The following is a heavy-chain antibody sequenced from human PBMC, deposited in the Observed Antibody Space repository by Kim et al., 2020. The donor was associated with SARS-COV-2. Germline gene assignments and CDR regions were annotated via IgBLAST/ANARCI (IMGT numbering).Heavy chain of an antibody. CDR1: GGSFSNYA. CDR2: IIPIFRKV. CDR3: ARSWGGYYGMDV. Sequence: SVKVSCKASGGSFSNYAISWVRQAPGQGLEWMGGIIPIFRKVNYAQKFQGRVTIIADESTATVYMDLTSLRSEDTAIYYCARSWGGYYGMDVWGQGTTVTVSS. D-gene: IGHD3-16*01. V-gene: IGHV1-69*13. J-gene: IGHJ6*02.